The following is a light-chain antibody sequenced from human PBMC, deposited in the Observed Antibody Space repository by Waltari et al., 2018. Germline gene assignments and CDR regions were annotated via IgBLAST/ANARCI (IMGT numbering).Light chain of an antibody. Sequence: EIVMTQSPATLSVSPGERATLSCRASQSVSSNLAWYQQKPGQAPRPRIYGASTRATGSPARFSGSGSGTEFTLTISSLQSEDFAVYYCQQYNNWPPWTFGQGTKVEIK. J-gene: IGKJ1*01. CDR1: QSVSSN. CDR3: QQYNNWPPWT. V-gene: IGKV3-15*01. CDR2: GAS.